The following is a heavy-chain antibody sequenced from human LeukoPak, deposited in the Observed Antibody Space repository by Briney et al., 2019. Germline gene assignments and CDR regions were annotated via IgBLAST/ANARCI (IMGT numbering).Heavy chain of an antibody. V-gene: IGHV3-23*01. D-gene: IGHD2-2*01. J-gene: IGHJ4*02. CDR1: GFTFSSYA. CDR2: ISGSGGST. CDR3: AKVPYCSSTSCYDY. Sequence: PGGSLRLSCAASGFTFSSYAMSWVRQAPGKGLEWVSAISGSGGSTYYADSVKGRFTISRDNSKNTLYLQMNRLRAEDTAVYYCAKVPYCSSTSCYDYWGQGTLVTVSS.